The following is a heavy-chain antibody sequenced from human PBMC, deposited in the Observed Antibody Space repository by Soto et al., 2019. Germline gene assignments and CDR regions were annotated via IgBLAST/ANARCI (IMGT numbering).Heavy chain of an antibody. D-gene: IGHD3-10*01. CDR2: INNSGST. CDR1: GGSISSGDYS. CDR3: ARAGILWFAERNHWFDP. V-gene: IGHV4-30-2*01. J-gene: IGHJ5*02. Sequence: KASETLSLTCAVSGGSISSGDYSWSWIRQPPGKGLEWIGNINNSGSTYYNPSLKSRVTISADRSKNQFSLKLSTVTAADTAVYYCARAGILWFAERNHWFDPWGQGTLVTVSS.